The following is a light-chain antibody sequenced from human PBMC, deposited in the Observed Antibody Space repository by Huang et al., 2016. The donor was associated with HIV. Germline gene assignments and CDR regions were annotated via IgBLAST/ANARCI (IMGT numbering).Light chain of an antibody. V-gene: IGKV3-20*01. J-gene: IGKJ3*01. CDR1: QSVSSNY. CDR3: LQYGSPPFT. Sequence: EIVLTQSPGTLSLSPGERATLSCRASQSVSSNYLAWYLQKPGQAPTLRIYGASSRSTDIPDRFSGSGSGTDFTLTISRLEPEDFAVYYCLQYGSPPFTFGPGTKVDIK. CDR2: GAS.